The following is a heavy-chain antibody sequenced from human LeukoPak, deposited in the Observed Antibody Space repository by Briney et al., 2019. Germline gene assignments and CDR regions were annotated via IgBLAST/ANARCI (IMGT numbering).Heavy chain of an antibody. CDR3: ARTDTAMAYYYYGMDV. J-gene: IGHJ6*02. CDR1: GFTISSYY. Sequence: SETLSLTCTVSGFTISSYYWSWIRQPPGKGLEWIGYIYYSGSTNYNPSLKSRVTISVDTSKNQFSLKLSSVTAADTAVYYCARTDTAMAYYYYGMDVWGQGTTVTVSS. V-gene: IGHV4-59*01. D-gene: IGHD5-18*01. CDR2: IYYSGST.